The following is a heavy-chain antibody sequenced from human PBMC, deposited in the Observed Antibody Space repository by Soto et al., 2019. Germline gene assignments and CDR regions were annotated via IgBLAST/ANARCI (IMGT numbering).Heavy chain of an antibody. CDR3: ARPIQYYFDTSAQSAWFDP. Sequence: QVQLVQSGAEVKKPGSSVKVSCKTSGGTFGSYAISWVRQAPGQGLEWMGGFIPIFSTPNYAQKFQGRVTITADESTSTAYMELSSLRSEDTAVYYCARPIQYYFDTSAQSAWFDPWGQGTLVTVSS. CDR2: FIPIFSTP. V-gene: IGHV1-69*12. D-gene: IGHD3-22*01. J-gene: IGHJ5*02. CDR1: GGTFGSYA.